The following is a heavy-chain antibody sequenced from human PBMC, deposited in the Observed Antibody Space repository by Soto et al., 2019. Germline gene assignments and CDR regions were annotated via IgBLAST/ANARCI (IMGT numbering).Heavy chain of an antibody. V-gene: IGHV1-46*03. D-gene: IGHD5-12*01. J-gene: IGHJ3*02. CDR3: ARVIRGYDASGVDAFDI. CDR1: GYTFTSYY. CDR2: INPSGGST. Sequence: ASVKVSCKASGYTFTSYYMHWVRQAPGQGLEWMGIINPSGGSTSYAQKFQGRVTMTRDTSTSTVYMELSSLRSEDTAVYYCARVIRGYDASGVDAFDIWGQGTMVTVSS.